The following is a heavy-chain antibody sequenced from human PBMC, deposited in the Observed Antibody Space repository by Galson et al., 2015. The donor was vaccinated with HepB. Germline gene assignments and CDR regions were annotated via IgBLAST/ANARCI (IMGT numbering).Heavy chain of an antibody. J-gene: IGHJ6*02. V-gene: IGHV1-8*01. CDR2: MNPNSGNT. Sequence: SVKVSCKASGYTFTSYDINWVRQAAGRGLEWMGWMNPNSGNTGYAQKFQGRVTMTKNTSISTAYMELSSLTSEDTAVYYCARGLWDRAYCNSASCYTLDVWGQGTTVTVSS. D-gene: IGHD2-2*02. CDR3: ARGLWDRAYCNSASCYTLDV. CDR1: GYTFTSYD.